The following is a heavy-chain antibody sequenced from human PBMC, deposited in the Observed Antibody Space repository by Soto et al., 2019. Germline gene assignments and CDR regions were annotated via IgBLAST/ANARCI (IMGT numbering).Heavy chain of an antibody. D-gene: IGHD2-15*01. Sequence: EVQLVESGGGLVQPGGSLRLSCAASGFTFSSCEMNWVRQAPGKGLEWVSYISNTGNTIFYADSVRGRFTISRDNAKKSLFLQMSSLRAEDMAVYYCATGLRGYSYGPEYWGQGTLVTVSS. CDR3: ATGLRGYSYGPEY. CDR2: ISNTGNTI. V-gene: IGHV3-48*03. J-gene: IGHJ4*02. CDR1: GFTFSSCE.